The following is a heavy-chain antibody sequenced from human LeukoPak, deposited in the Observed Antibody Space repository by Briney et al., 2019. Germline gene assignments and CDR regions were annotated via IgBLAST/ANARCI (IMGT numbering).Heavy chain of an antibody. Sequence: ASVKVSCKVSGYTLTELSVHWVRQAPGKGLEWMGGFDPEDGETIYAQKFQGRVTMTEDTSTDTAYMELSSLRSEDTAVYYCATHIPAAIRGPDDAFDIWGQGTMVTVSS. J-gene: IGHJ3*02. D-gene: IGHD2-2*02. CDR2: FDPEDGET. CDR3: ATHIPAAIRGPDDAFDI. V-gene: IGHV1-24*01. CDR1: GYTLTELS.